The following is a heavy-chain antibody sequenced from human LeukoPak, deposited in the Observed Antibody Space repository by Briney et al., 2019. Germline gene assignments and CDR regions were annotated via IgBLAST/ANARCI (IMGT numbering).Heavy chain of an antibody. CDR1: GFTLDDYA. V-gene: IGHV3-9*01. CDR3: AKDMGYGSGSYHYYYYYGMDV. D-gene: IGHD3-10*01. CDR2: ISWNSGSI. J-gene: IGHJ6*02. Sequence: GGSLRLSCAASGFTLDDYAMHWVRQAPGKGLEWVSGISWNSGSIGYADSVKGRFTISRDNAKNSLYLQMNSLRAEDTALYYCAKDMGYGSGSYHYYYYYGMDVWGQGTTVTVSS.